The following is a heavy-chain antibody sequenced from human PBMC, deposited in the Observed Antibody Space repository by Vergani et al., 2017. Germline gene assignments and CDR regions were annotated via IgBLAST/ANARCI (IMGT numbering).Heavy chain of an antibody. CDR3: AKDLNSIRCLEWFQLYFDD. D-gene: IGHD3-3*01. CDR2: ISYDGSNK. CDR1: GFTFSSYG. Sequence: QVQLVESGGGVVQPGRSLRLSCAASGFTFSSYGMHWVRQAPGKGLEWVAVISYDGSNKYYADSVKGRFTISRDNSKNTLYLQMNSLRAEDTAVYYCAKDLNSIRCLEWFQLYFDDWGQGTLVNVSS. J-gene: IGHJ4*02. V-gene: IGHV3-30*18.